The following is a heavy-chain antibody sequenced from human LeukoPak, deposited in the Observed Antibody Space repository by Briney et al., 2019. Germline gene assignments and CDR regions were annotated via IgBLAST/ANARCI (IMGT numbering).Heavy chain of an antibody. V-gene: IGHV1-69*13. D-gene: IGHD4-11*01. CDR1: GGTFSSYA. CDR3: ARDFGTTVTTTYYYGMDV. J-gene: IGHJ6*02. CDR2: IIPIFGTA. Sequence: GASVKVSCKASGGTFSSYAISWVRQAPGQGLEWMGGIIPIFGTANYAQKFQGRVTITADESTSTAYMELSSLRSEDTAVYYCARDFGTTVTTTYYYGMDVWGQGTTVTVSS.